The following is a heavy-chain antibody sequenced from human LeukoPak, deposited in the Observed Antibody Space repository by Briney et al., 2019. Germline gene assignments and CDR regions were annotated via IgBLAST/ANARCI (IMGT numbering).Heavy chain of an antibody. V-gene: IGHV3-11*05. CDR3: AKELSGWYGYFDY. CDR1: GFTFSDYY. J-gene: IGHJ4*02. D-gene: IGHD6-19*01. CDR2: ISSSSSYT. Sequence: GGSLRLSCAASGFTFSDYYMSWIRQAPGKGLEWVSYISSSSSYTNYADSVKGRFTISRDNSKNTLYLQMNSLRVEDTAVYYCAKELSGWYGYFDYWGQGTLVTVSS.